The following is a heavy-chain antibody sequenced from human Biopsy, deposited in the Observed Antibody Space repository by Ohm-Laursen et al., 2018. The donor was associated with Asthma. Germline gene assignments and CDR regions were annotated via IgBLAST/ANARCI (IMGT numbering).Heavy chain of an antibody. J-gene: IGHJ6*02. CDR3: ARDREVYGSGIGALYYYYYYGMDV. CDR1: GFTFSDYY. CDR2: ISSSGSTI. V-gene: IGHV3-11*01. Sequence: SLRLSCAASGFTFSDYYMSWIRQAPGKGLEWASYISSSGSTIYYADSVKGRFTISRDNAKNSLYLQMNSLRAEDTAVYYCARDREVYGSGIGALYYYYYYGMDVWGQGTTVTVSS. D-gene: IGHD3-10*01.